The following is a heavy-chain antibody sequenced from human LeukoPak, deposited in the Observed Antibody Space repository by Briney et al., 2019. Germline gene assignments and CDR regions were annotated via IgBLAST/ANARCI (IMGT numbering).Heavy chain of an antibody. J-gene: IGHJ4*02. CDR1: GYTFTSYY. Sequence: ASVKVSCKASGYTFTSYYMHWVRQAPGQGLEWMGIINPSGGSTSYAQKFQGRVTMTRDMSTSTVYMELSSLRSEDTAVYYCARDMRVRKDLDSSIWNRPLYYFDYWGQGTLVTVSS. D-gene: IGHD6-13*01. V-gene: IGHV1-46*01. CDR2: INPSGGST. CDR3: ARDMRVRKDLDSSIWNRPLYYFDY.